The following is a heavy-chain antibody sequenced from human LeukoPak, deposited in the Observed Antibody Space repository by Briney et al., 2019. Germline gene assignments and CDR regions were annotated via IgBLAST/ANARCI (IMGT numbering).Heavy chain of an antibody. J-gene: IGHJ3*02. Sequence: GESLKISCKGSGYSFTSYWIGWVRQMPGKGLEWMRIIYPGDSDTRYSPSFQGQVTISADKSISTAYLQWSSLKASDTAMYYCARFRRGGSWYFDAFDIWGQGTMDTVSS. CDR2: IYPGDSDT. V-gene: IGHV5-51*01. D-gene: IGHD6-13*01. CDR1: GYSFTSYW. CDR3: ARFRRGGSWYFDAFDI.